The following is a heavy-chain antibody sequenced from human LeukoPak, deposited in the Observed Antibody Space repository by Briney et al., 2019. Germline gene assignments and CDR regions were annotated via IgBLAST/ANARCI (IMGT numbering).Heavy chain of an antibody. CDR3: ARDRDRSSTSCYAPFDY. Sequence: GGSLRLSCAASGFTFSSYAMHWVRQAPGKGLEYVSAISSNGGSTYYANSVKGRFTISRDNSENTLYLQMGSLRAEDMAVYYCARDRDRSSTSCYAPFDYWGQGTLVTVSS. J-gene: IGHJ4*02. CDR2: ISSNGGST. CDR1: GFTFSSYA. V-gene: IGHV3-64*01. D-gene: IGHD2-2*01.